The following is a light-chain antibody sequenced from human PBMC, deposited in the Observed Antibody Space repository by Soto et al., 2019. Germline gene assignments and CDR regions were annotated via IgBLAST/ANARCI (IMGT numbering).Light chain of an antibody. CDR1: QGLSSF. Sequence: IQLTQSPSSLSASVGDRVTITCRASQGLSSFLAWYQQKPGKAPNLLIYGASTLQNGVPSRFSGRGSVTDFTLAIGSLQPEAFATYYCQHLNTCTMSFGPGTKVDIK. CDR3: QHLNTCTMS. CDR2: GAS. V-gene: IGKV1-9*01. J-gene: IGKJ3*01.